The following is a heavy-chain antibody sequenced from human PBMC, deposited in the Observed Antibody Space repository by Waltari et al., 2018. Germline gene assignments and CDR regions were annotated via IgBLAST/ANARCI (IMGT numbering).Heavy chain of an antibody. CDR3: ARDLYSSSSNQEDWFDP. V-gene: IGHV4-39*07. CDR2: IYCSGST. J-gene: IGHJ5*02. D-gene: IGHD6-13*01. Sequence: QLQLQESGPGLVKPSETLSLTCTVSGGSISSSSYYWGWIRQPPGKGLEWIGSIYCSGSTYYNPSLKSRVTISVDTSKNQFSLKLSSVTAADTAVYYCARDLYSSSSNQEDWFDPWGQGTLVTVSS. CDR1: GGSISSSSYY.